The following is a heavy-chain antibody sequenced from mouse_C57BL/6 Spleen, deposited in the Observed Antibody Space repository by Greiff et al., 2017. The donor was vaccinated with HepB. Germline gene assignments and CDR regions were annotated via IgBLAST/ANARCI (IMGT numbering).Heavy chain of an antibody. Sequence: QVQLQQPGAELVKPGASVKLSCKASGYTFTSYWMQWVKQRPGQGLEWIGEIDPSDSYTNYNQKFKGKATLTVDTSSSTAYMQLSSLTSEDSAVYYCARPYGSSYVSYWYFDVWGTGTTVTVSS. V-gene: IGHV1-50*01. CDR1: GYTFTSYW. CDR2: IDPSDSYT. J-gene: IGHJ1*03. D-gene: IGHD1-1*01. CDR3: ARPYGSSYVSYWYFDV.